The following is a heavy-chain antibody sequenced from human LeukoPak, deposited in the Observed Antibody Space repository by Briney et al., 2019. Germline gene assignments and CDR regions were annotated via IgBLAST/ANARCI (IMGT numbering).Heavy chain of an antibody. Sequence: ASVKVSCKASGYTFTGYYMHWVRQAPGQGLEWMGIINPSGGSTSYAQKFQGRVTMTRDTSTSTVYMELSSLRSEDTAVYYCARVYGSGSYRDAFDIWGQGTMVTVSS. D-gene: IGHD3-10*01. CDR2: INPSGGST. V-gene: IGHV1-46*01. CDR3: ARVYGSGSYRDAFDI. CDR1: GYTFTGYY. J-gene: IGHJ3*02.